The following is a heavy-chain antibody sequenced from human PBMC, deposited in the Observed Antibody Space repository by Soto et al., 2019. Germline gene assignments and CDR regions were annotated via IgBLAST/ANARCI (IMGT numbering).Heavy chain of an antibody. D-gene: IGHD3-16*01. CDR3: AKGLKYINSAIDF. J-gene: IGHJ4*02. CDR2: LNGGGGTT. V-gene: IGHV3-23*01. CDR1: GFTFSSYV. Sequence: GGSLRLSCAASGFTFSSYVMNWVRQAPGKGLEWVSSLNGGGGTTYYADSVKGRFTISRDNSKNTLFLQMDSLRVEDTAVYYCAKGLKYINSAIDFWGRGTLVTVSS.